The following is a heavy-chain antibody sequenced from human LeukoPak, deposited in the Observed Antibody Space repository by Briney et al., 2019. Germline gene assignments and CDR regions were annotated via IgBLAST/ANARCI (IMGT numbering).Heavy chain of an antibody. J-gene: IGHJ4*02. Sequence: GGSLRLSCAASGFTFSSYGMHWVRQAPGKGLEWVAFIRYDGSNKYYADSVKGRFTISRDNSKNTLYLQTNSLRAEDTAVYYCAKDMEQLVPFDYWGQGTLVTVSS. D-gene: IGHD6-13*01. CDR2: IRYDGSNK. CDR1: GFTFSSYG. CDR3: AKDMEQLVPFDY. V-gene: IGHV3-30*02.